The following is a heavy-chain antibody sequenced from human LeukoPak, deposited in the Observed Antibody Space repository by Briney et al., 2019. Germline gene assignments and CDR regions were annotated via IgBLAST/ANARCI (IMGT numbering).Heavy chain of an antibody. V-gene: IGHV4-61*02. CDR2: IYTSGTT. CDR3: ARGAPSDY. J-gene: IGHJ4*02. CDR1: GGSISSGSISSYY. Sequence: NPSETLSLTCTVSGGSISSGSISSYYWSWVRRSAGKGLEWIGRIYTSGTTNYNPSLKSRVTMSVDTSKNQFSLKLNSVTAADTAVYYCARGAPSDYWGQGTLVTVSS.